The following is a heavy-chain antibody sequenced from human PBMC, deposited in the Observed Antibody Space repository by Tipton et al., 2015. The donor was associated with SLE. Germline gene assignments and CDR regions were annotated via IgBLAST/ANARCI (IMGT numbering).Heavy chain of an antibody. D-gene: IGHD6-13*01. J-gene: IGHJ3*02. CDR1: GGSIGSHY. CDR3: ASRPWAAAGLDAFDI. CDR2: IYYSGST. Sequence: TLSLTCTVSGGSIGSHYWSWIRQPPGKGLEWIGYIYYSGSTNYNPSLKSRVTISVDTSKNQFSLKLSSVTAADTAVYYCASRPWAAAGLDAFDIWGQGTMVTVSS. V-gene: IGHV4-59*11.